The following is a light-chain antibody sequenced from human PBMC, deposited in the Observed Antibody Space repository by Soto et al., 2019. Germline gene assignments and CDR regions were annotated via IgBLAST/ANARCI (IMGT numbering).Light chain of an antibody. J-gene: IGLJ2*01. CDR3: LLSYSGALVV. CDR2: DTS. Sequence: QAVVTQEPSLTVSPGGTVTLTCGSSTGAVTSGHYPYWFQQKPGQAPRTLIYDTSNKDSWTPARFSGSLLGGKAALTLSNAQPEDEAEYYCLLSYSGALVVFGGGTQLTVL. CDR1: TGAVTSGHY. V-gene: IGLV7-46*01.